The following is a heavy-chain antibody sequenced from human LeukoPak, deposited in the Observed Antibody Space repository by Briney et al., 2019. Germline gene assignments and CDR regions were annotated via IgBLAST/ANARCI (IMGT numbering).Heavy chain of an antibody. CDR3: AIYGYSSSWYS. J-gene: IGHJ4*02. D-gene: IGHD6-13*01. CDR2: MNPNSGNT. Sequence: ASVKVSCKASGFTFNTYGISWVRQATGQGLEWMGWMNPNSGNTGYAQKFQGRVTMTRNTSISTAYMELSSLRSEDTAVYYCAIYGYSSSWYSWGQGTLVTVSS. CDR1: GFTFNTYG. V-gene: IGHV1-8*02.